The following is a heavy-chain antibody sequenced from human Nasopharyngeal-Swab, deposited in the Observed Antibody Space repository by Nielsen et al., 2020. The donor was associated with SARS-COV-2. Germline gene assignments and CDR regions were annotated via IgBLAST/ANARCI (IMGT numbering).Heavy chain of an antibody. V-gene: IGHV1-69*13. D-gene: IGHD4-17*01. CDR3: ARESTTVTTTEESD. Sequence: SVKVSCKASGYTFTGYYMHWVRQAPGQGLEWMGGIIPIFGTANYAQKFQGRVTITADESTSTAYMELSSLRSEDTAVYYCARESTTVTTTEESDWGQGTLVTVSS. CDR2: IIPIFGTA. J-gene: IGHJ4*02. CDR1: GYTFTGYY.